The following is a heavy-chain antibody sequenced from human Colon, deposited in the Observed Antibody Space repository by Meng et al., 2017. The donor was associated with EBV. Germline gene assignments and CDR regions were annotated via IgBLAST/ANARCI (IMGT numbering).Heavy chain of an antibody. CDR1: GFTFSSYA. V-gene: IGHV3-23*01. Sequence: EVPLLESGGGLVQPGGSLRLSCAASGFTFSSYAMSWVRQAPGKGLEWVSAMSGSGGSTYYADSVKGRFTISRDNSKNTLYLQVNSLRVEDTALYYCAQGGLYSSTWGQYWGQGTLVTVSS. CDR2: MSGSGGST. CDR3: AQGGLYSSTWGQY. J-gene: IGHJ1*01. D-gene: IGHD6-13*01.